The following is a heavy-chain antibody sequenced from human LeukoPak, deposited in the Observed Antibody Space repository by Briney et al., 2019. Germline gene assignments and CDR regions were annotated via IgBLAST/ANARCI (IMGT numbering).Heavy chain of an antibody. CDR2: MNPNSGNT. J-gene: IGHJ4*02. Sequence: ASVKVSCKASGYTFTSYDINWVRQATGQGLEWMGWMNPNSGNTGYAQKFQGRVTMTGNTSISTASMELSSLRSEDTAVYYCARGRMVGATTFVYWGQGTLVTVSS. D-gene: IGHD1-26*01. CDR1: GYTFTSYD. CDR3: ARGRMVGATTFVY. V-gene: IGHV1-8*01.